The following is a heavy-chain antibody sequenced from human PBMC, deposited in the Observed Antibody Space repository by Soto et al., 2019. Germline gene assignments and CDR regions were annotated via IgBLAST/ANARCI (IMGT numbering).Heavy chain of an antibody. J-gene: IGHJ4*02. CDR3: ARERTVAGNDY. D-gene: IGHD6-19*01. V-gene: IGHV1-8*01. Sequence: QAQLVQSGAEVKKPGASVKVSCKASGYTFTSYDINWVRQANGQGLEWMGLMNPNSGNTGYAQKFQGRVTMTRTTSIRTAYMELSSLRSEDTAVYYCARERTVAGNDYWGQGTLVTVSS. CDR2: MNPNSGNT. CDR1: GYTFTSYD.